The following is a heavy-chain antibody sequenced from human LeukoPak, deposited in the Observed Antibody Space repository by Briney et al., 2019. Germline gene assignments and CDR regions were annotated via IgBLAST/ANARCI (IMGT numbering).Heavy chain of an antibody. CDR1: GGSFSGYY. J-gene: IGHJ6*03. V-gene: IGHV4-34*01. CDR3: ARVPLWFGELFGSGYYYYMDV. D-gene: IGHD3-10*01. CDR2: INHSGST. Sequence: SETLSLTCAVYGGSFSGYYWSWIRQPPGKGLEWIGEINHSGSTNYNPSLKSRVTISVDTSKNQFPLKLSSVTAADTAVYYCARVPLWFGELFGSGYYYYMDVWGKGTTVTVSS.